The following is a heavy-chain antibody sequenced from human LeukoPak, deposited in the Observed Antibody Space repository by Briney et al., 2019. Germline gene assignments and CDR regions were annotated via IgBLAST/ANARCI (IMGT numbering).Heavy chain of an antibody. Sequence: MASETLSLTCAVYGGSFSGYYWSWIRQPPGKGLEWIGEINHSGSTNYNPSLKSRVTISVDTSKNQFSLKLSSVTAADTAVYYCARATGLLGPSDWGQGTLVTVSS. CDR3: ARATGLLGPSD. CDR1: GGSFSGYY. D-gene: IGHD3-10*01. J-gene: IGHJ4*02. V-gene: IGHV4-34*01. CDR2: INHSGST.